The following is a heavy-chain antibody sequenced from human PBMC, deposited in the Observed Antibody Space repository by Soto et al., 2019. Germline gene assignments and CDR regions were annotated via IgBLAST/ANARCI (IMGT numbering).Heavy chain of an antibody. D-gene: IGHD7-27*01. V-gene: IGHV2-5*02. Sequence: QITLKESGPTLVKPTQTLTLTCSFSGFSLSAVGVGVGWIRQPPGKALEWLALIYWDDDKRYSPSLKSRLTIPKDTSKNQVVLTMTNSDPVDTATYYCAHAFDWGEGRFDYWGQGTLVTVSS. J-gene: IGHJ4*02. CDR3: AHAFDWGEGRFDY. CDR1: GFSLSAVGVG. CDR2: IYWDDDK.